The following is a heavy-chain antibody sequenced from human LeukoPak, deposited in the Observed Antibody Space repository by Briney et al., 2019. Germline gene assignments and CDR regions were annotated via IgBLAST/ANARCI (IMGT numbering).Heavy chain of an antibody. Sequence: GGSLRLSCAASGFTFSSYSMNWVRQAPGKGLEWVSYISSSSSTIYYADSVKGRFTISRDNAKNSLYLQMNSLRAEDTAVYYCARASGWSPDYWGQGTLVTVSS. CDR1: GFTFSSYS. V-gene: IGHV3-48*01. CDR3: ARASGWSPDY. D-gene: IGHD6-19*01. CDR2: ISSSSSTI. J-gene: IGHJ4*02.